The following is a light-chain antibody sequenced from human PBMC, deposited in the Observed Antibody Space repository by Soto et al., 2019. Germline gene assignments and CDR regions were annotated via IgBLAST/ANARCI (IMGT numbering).Light chain of an antibody. J-gene: IGKJ5*01. V-gene: IGKV3D-20*02. CDR1: QSVSSSY. CDR3: QQRHMWPIT. CDR2: DAY. Sequence: EIVLTQYPGTLSLSTGERATLSCRASQSVSSSYLAWYQQKPGQAPRLLIYDAYNRATGIPPRFSGSGSGTDFTLTISSLEPEDSAVYYCQQRHMWPITFGQGTRLEIK.